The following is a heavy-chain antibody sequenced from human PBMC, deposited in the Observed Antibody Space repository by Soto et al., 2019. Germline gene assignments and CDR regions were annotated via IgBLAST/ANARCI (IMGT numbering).Heavy chain of an antibody. CDR3: ARIIHTAMALGGFDY. CDR1: GYTFTGYY. Sequence: ASVKVSCKASGYTFTGYYMHWVRQAPGQGLEWMGWINPNSGGTNYAQKFQGRVTMTRDTSISTAYMELSRLRSDDTAVYYCARIIHTAMALGGFDYWGQGTLVTAPQ. CDR2: INPNSGGT. J-gene: IGHJ4*02. D-gene: IGHD5-18*01. V-gene: IGHV1-2*02.